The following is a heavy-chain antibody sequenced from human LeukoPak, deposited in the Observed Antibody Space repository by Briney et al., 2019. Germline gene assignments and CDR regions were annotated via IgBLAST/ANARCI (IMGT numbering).Heavy chain of an antibody. Sequence: SETLSLTCTVSGGSIRYSTSYWGWIRQPPGKGLEWIGSIYYSGSTYYNPSLKSRVTISVDTSKNHFSLKLSSVTAADTAVYYCARHLGIAVAASEGNAFDIWGQGTMVTVSS. D-gene: IGHD6-19*01. CDR2: IYYSGST. CDR3: ARHLGIAVAASEGNAFDI. CDR1: GGSIRYSTSY. V-gene: IGHV4-39*01. J-gene: IGHJ3*02.